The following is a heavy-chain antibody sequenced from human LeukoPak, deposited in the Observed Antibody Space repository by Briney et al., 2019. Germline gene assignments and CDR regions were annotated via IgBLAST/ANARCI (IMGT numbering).Heavy chain of an antibody. D-gene: IGHD3-9*01. CDR2: ISYDGSNK. CDR3: AKDSRSLRYFDWSDY. Sequence: GGSLRLSCAASGFTFSSYGMHWVRQAPGKGLEWVAVISYDGSNKYYADSVKGRFTISRDNSKNTLYLQMNSLRAEDTAVYYGAKDSRSLRYFDWSDYWGQGTLVTVSS. CDR1: GFTFSSYG. J-gene: IGHJ4*02. V-gene: IGHV3-30*18.